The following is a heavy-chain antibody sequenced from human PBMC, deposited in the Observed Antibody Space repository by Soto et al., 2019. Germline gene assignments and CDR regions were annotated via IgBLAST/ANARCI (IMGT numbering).Heavy chain of an antibody. Sequence: QVQLQESGPGLVKPSETLSLTCTVSGGSVSSGSYYWSWIRQPPGKGLEWIGYIYYSGSTNYNPSLKSRVTISVDTSKNQFSXXLSSVTAADTAVYYXXXGXXVAATHAFDIWGQGTMVTVSS. D-gene: IGHD2-15*01. CDR2: IYYSGST. J-gene: IGHJ3*02. CDR3: XXGXXVAATHAFDI. V-gene: IGHV4-61*01. CDR1: GGSVSSGSYY.